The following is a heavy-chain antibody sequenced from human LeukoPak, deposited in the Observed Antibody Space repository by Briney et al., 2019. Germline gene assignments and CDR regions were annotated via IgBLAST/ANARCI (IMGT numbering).Heavy chain of an antibody. CDR1: GFKLIGYS. D-gene: IGHD5-24*01. CDR2: INSSSGTI. Sequence: GGSLRLSCAASGFKLIGYSMNWVRQAPGKGLEWVSYINSSSGTIIYADSVKGRFTISGDKAKNSLYLQMNSLRVEDTAVYYCARDYKYAFDNWGQGTLVTVSS. J-gene: IGHJ4*02. V-gene: IGHV3-48*01. CDR3: ARDYKYAFDN.